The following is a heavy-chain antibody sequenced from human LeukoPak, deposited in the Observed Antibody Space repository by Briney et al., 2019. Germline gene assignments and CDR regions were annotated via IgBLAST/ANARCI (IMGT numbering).Heavy chain of an antibody. Sequence: PGGSLRLSCAASGFTFSSYAMSGVRQAPGKGLEWVSAISGSGGSTYYADSVTGRFTISRDNSKNTLYLQMNSLRAEDTAVYYCAKDRDYYDSSGYYYVTAEYFQHWGQGTLVTVSS. CDR1: GFTFSSYA. D-gene: IGHD3-22*01. CDR3: AKDRDYYDSSGYYYVTAEYFQH. CDR2: ISGSGGST. V-gene: IGHV3-23*01. J-gene: IGHJ1*01.